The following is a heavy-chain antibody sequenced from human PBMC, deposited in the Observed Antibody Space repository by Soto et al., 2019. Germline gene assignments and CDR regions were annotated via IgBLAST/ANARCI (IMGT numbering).Heavy chain of an antibody. Sequence: GGSLRLSCAASGFTFSSYSMNWVRQAPGKGLEWVSSISSSSSYIYYADSVKGRFTISRDNAKNSLYLQMNSLRAEDTAVYYCARELGNSDAFDIWGQGTMVTVSS. D-gene: IGHD4-4*01. CDR1: GFTFSSYS. CDR2: ISSSSSYI. J-gene: IGHJ3*02. V-gene: IGHV3-21*01. CDR3: ARELGNSDAFDI.